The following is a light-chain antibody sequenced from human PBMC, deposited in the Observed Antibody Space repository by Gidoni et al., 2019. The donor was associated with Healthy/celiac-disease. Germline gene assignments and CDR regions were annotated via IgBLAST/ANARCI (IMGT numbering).Light chain of an antibody. J-gene: IGKJ1*01. CDR1: QSISSY. CDR3: QQSYSTPGWT. Sequence: DTQMTQSPSSLSASVGDRVTITCRASQSISSYFNWYQQKPGKAPKLLFYAASSLQSGVPSRFIGSWCGTDFALTISSLQPEDFATYYCQQSYSTPGWTFGQGTKVEIK. CDR2: AAS. V-gene: IGKV1-39*01.